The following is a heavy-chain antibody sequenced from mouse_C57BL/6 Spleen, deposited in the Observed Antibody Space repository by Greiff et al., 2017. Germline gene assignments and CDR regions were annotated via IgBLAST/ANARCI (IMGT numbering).Heavy chain of an antibody. Sequence: QVQLQQSGAELARPGASVKLSCKASGYTFTSYGISWVKQRTGQGLEWIGEIYPRSGNTYYNEKFKGKATLTADKSSSTAYMELRSLTSEDSAVYFCARCDYYGSSPRWYFDVWGTGTTVPVSS. D-gene: IGHD1-1*01. CDR1: GYTFTSYG. V-gene: IGHV1-81*01. CDR2: IYPRSGNT. J-gene: IGHJ1*03. CDR3: ARCDYYGSSPRWYFDV.